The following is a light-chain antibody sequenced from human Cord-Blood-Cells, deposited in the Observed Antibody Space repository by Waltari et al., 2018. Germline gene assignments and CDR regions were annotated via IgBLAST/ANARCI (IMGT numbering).Light chain of an antibody. J-gene: IGLJ3*02. CDR1: RRAVGSYTI. Sequence: QSALTQPASVSGSPGQSITIYCTGTRRAVGSYTIVSWYPQHPAKAPKLMIYEGSKRPSGVSNRFSVSKSGNTASLTISGRQAEDEAYYYCCSYAGSSTWVFGGGTKLTVL. CDR2: EGS. CDR3: CSYAGSSTWV. V-gene: IGLV2-23*01.